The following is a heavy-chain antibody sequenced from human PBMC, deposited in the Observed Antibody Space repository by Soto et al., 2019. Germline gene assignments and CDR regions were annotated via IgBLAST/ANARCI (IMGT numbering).Heavy chain of an antibody. Sequence: QVQLQESGPGLVKPSETLSLTCAVSGYSISSGYYWGWIRQPPGKGLEWIGSIYHSGSTYYNPSRKSRVTISVDTSKNQFSLKLSSVTAADTAVYYCARVLVTISPWPVQDYGMDVWGQGTTVTVSS. D-gene: IGHD3-3*01. CDR3: ARVLVTISPWPVQDYGMDV. J-gene: IGHJ6*02. CDR1: GYSISSGYY. CDR2: IYHSGST. V-gene: IGHV4-38-2*01.